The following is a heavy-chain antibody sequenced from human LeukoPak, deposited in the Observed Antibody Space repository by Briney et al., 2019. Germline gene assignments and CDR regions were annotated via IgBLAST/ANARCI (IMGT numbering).Heavy chain of an antibody. CDR2: IYHSGST. V-gene: IGHV4-30-2*01. J-gene: IGHJ6*02. D-gene: IGHD1-26*01. Sequence: PSEALSLTCAVSGGSISSGGYSWSWIRQPPGKGLEWIGYIYHSGSTYYNPSLKSRVTISVDRSKNQFSLKLSSVTAADTAVYYCARGWAAVASNYYYGMDVWGQGTTVTVSS. CDR3: ARGWAAVASNYYYGMDV. CDR1: GGSISSGGYS.